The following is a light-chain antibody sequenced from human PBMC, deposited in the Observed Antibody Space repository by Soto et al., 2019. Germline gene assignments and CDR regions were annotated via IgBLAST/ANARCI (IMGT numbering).Light chain of an antibody. CDR2: AAS. CDR3: QQYSSYPPT. CDR1: QGISSW. V-gene: IGKV1D-16*01. Sequence: DIQMTQSPSSLSASVGARVTITCRASQGISSWLAWYQQKPEKAPNSLIYAASSLQSGVPSRVSGSGSGTDFTLTISSLQPEDFATYFCQQYSSYPPTFGGGTMVEIK. J-gene: IGKJ4*01.